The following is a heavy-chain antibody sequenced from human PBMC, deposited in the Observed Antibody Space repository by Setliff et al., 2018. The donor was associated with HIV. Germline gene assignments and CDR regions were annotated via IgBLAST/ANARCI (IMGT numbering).Heavy chain of an antibody. D-gene: IGHD1-26*01. V-gene: IGHV3-49*04. CDR1: GFTFGDYA. Sequence: GGSLRLSCAASGFTFGDYAMSWVRQAPGKGLEWVGFIKSDAYGGTGDYAASVRGRFTISRDDSKSIAYLQMNSLKTEDTAVYYCTRLRIVGATYWYFDLWGRGTLVTVSS. CDR3: TRLRIVGATYWYFDL. CDR2: IKSDAYGGTG. J-gene: IGHJ2*01.